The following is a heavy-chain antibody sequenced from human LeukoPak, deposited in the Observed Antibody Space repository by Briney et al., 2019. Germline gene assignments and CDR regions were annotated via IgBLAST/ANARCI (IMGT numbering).Heavy chain of an antibody. CDR2: IIPIFGTA. CDR3: ARDLVDGYPTVGGYVDY. D-gene: IGHD4-23*01. CDR1: GGTFSSYA. Sequence: SVKVSCKASGGTFSSYAISWVRQAPGQGLEWMGGIIPIFGTANYAQKFQGRVTITADESTSTAYMELSSLRSEDTAVYYCARDLVDGYPTVGGYVDYWGQGTLVTVSS. J-gene: IGHJ4*02. V-gene: IGHV1-69*13.